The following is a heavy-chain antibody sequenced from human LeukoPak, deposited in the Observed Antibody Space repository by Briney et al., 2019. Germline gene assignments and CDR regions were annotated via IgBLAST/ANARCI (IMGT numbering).Heavy chain of an antibody. CDR2: IYYSGST. CDR3: ARGPGSAGDVGDI. Sequence: SETLSLTRTVSGGSISSGGYYWSWIRQHPGKGLEWIGYIYYSGSTYYNPSLKSRVTISVDTSKNQFSLKLSSVTAADTAVYYCARGPGSAGDVGDIWGQGTMVTVSS. V-gene: IGHV4-31*03. D-gene: IGHD2-21*02. CDR1: GGSISSGGYY. J-gene: IGHJ3*02.